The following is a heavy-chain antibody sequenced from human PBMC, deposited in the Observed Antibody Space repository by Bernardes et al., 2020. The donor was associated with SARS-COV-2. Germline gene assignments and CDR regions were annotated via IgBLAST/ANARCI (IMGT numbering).Heavy chain of an antibody. J-gene: IGHJ4*02. V-gene: IGHV4-59*01. CDR1: GYSFGGYY. CDR3: ARTGTTSLSDFGRFDY. CDR2: IYYTGST. D-gene: IGHD1-7*01. Sequence: SETLSLPRSVSGYSFGGYYWSWIRQPPGKGLDWIGFIYYTGSTNYNPSLKSRVTMSVDTSKDQFYLKLSSVTAADTAVYYWARTGTTSLSDFGRFDYWGQGTRVTVSS.